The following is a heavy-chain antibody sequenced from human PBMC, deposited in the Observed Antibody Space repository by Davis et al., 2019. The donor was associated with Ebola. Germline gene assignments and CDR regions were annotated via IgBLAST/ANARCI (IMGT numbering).Heavy chain of an antibody. CDR1: GGSFSGYY. Sequence: SETLSLTCAVYGGSFSGYYWSWIRQPPGKGLEWIGEINHSGSTNYNPSLKSRVTISVDTSKNQFSLKLSSVTAADTAVYYCARDSRIWGSYRYTRFDYWGQGTLVTVSS. V-gene: IGHV4-34*01. CDR3: ARDSRIWGSYRYTRFDY. D-gene: IGHD3-16*02. J-gene: IGHJ4*02. CDR2: INHSGST.